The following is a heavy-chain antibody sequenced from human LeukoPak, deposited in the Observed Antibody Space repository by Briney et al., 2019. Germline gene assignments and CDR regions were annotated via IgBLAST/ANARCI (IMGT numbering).Heavy chain of an antibody. Sequence: ASVKVSCKTSGYTFIKYAINWVRQAPGQGLEWMGWINTNTGNPTYAQGFTGHFVFSLDTSVSTAYLQINSLATEDTAIYYCARSNNDGDYLGVGFDYWGQGTLVTVSS. J-gene: IGHJ4*02. CDR3: ARSNNDGDYLGVGFDY. D-gene: IGHD4-17*01. V-gene: IGHV7-4-1*02. CDR1: GYTFIKYA. CDR2: INTNTGNP.